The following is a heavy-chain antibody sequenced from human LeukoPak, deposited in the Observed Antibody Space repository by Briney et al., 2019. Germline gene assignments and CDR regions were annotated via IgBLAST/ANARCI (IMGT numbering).Heavy chain of an antibody. CDR2: INPNSGGT. Sequence: GASVKVSCKVSGYTFTGYYMHCVRQAPGQGLEWMGWINPNSGGTNYAQKFQGRVTMTRDTSISTAYMELSRLRSDDTAVYYCARGRSGWTEDAFDIWGQGTMVTVSS. CDR3: ARGRSGWTEDAFDI. J-gene: IGHJ3*02. CDR1: GYTFTGYY. D-gene: IGHD6-19*01. V-gene: IGHV1-2*02.